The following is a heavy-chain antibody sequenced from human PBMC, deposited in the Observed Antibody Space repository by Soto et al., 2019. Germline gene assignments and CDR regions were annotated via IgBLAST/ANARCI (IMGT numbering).Heavy chain of an antibody. CDR1: GGSFSGYY. J-gene: IGHJ4*02. CDR3: ARGRGYYDSSGSHTFDY. D-gene: IGHD3-22*01. V-gene: IGHV4-34*01. CDR2: INHSGST. Sequence: SETLSLTCAVYGGSFSGYYWSWIRQPPGKGLEWIGEINHSGSTNYNPSLKSRVTISVDTSKNQFSLKLSSVTAADTAVYYCARGRGYYDSSGSHTFDYWGQGTLVTVS.